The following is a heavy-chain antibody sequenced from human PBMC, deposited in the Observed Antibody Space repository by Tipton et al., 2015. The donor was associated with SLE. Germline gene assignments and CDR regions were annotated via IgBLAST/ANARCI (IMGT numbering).Heavy chain of an antibody. Sequence: TLSLTCTVSGGSIRSNTYFWGYIRQPPGKALEWIGILSYSGSTSYNPSLKSRVSISVDSSKNQFSLRLTSVTAADTAVYYCARSEYSSGLIDCWGQGTLVTVSS. D-gene: IGHD6-19*01. CDR1: GGSIRSNTYF. CDR3: ARSEYSSGLIDC. CDR2: LSYSGST. J-gene: IGHJ4*02. V-gene: IGHV4-39*07.